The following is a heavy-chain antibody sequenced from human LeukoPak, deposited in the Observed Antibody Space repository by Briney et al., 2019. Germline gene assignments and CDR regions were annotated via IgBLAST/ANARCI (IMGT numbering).Heavy chain of an antibody. J-gene: IGHJ4*02. CDR2: IFYSGST. V-gene: IGHV4-59*08. Sequence: SETLSLTCTVSGGSISSYYWSWIRQPPGKGLEWIGYIFYSGSTNYNPSLKSRVTISVDTSKNQFSLKLGSVTAADTAVYYCARHASTYCSGGSCSSPGFDYWGQGALVTVSS. CDR1: GGSISSYY. CDR3: ARHASTYCSGGSCSSPGFDY. D-gene: IGHD2-15*01.